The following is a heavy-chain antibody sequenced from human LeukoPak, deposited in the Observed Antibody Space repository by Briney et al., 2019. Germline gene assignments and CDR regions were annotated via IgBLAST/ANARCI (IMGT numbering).Heavy chain of an antibody. Sequence: HAGGSLRLSCAASGFTFSSYAMSWVRQAPGKGLEWVSAISGSGGSTYYADSVKGRFTISRDNSKNTLYLQMNSLRAEDTAVYYCAREALYGSGSYYQPLNPIDYWGQGTLVTVSS. J-gene: IGHJ4*02. V-gene: IGHV3-23*01. CDR1: GFTFSSYA. CDR2: ISGSGGST. D-gene: IGHD3-10*01. CDR3: AREALYGSGSYYQPLNPIDY.